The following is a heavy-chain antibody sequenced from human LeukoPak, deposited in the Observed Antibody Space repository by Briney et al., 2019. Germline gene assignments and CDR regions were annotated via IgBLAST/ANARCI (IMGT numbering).Heavy chain of an antibody. CDR3: ARDRRDIVVVPAADHAFDI. CDR2: VIPLFATA. Sequence: ASVKVSCKASGDTFSSYAFSWVRQAPGQGLEWMGGVIPLFATANYAQKFQGRVTITADESSSTAYMELSSLRSDDTAVYYCARDRRDIVVVPAADHAFDIWGQGTMVTVSS. J-gene: IGHJ3*02. D-gene: IGHD2-2*01. V-gene: IGHV1-69*13. CDR1: GDTFSSYA.